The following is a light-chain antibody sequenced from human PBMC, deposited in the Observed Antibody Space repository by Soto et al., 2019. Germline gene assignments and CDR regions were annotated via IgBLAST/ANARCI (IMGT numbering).Light chain of an antibody. V-gene: IGKV3-15*01. J-gene: IGKJ1*01. Sequence: EIVLTQSPGTLSLSPGERATLSCRASQSVTSNYLAWYQQTPGQAPRLXIYGASTRAIGIPARFSGSGFGTEFTLTISSLQSEDFAVYFCLQFNNWPQTFGQGTKVDIK. CDR2: GAS. CDR1: QSVTSN. CDR3: LQFNNWPQT.